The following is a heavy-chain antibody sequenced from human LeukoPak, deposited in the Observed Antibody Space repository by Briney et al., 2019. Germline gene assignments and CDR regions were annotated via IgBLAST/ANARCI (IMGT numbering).Heavy chain of an antibody. CDR1: GFTFSSYA. Sequence: GGSLRLSCAASGFTFSSYAMHWVRQAPGKGLEWVTFISYDGSDEYYADTVKGRFTISRDNSKNILLLQMNSLRADDTAVYYCATAPPSRFEYWGQGTLVTVSS. CDR3: ATAPPSRFEY. V-gene: IGHV3-30-3*01. CDR2: ISYDGSDE. J-gene: IGHJ4*02.